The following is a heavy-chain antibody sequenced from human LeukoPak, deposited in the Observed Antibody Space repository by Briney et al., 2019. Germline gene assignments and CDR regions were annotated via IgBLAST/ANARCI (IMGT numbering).Heavy chain of an antibody. V-gene: IGHV3-30*03. CDR3: TTKVMRGNLGDDYDD. Sequence: PGGSLRLSCSVSGVTFRNYGMHWVRQAPGKGLEWVALISSDGIDKLYGASVKGRFTISGDDSKSTLYLQMNSLTAEDTAVYYCTTKVMRGNLGDDYDDWGQGTLVTVSS. D-gene: IGHD5-12*01. J-gene: IGHJ4*02. CDR2: ISSDGIDK. CDR1: GVTFRNYG.